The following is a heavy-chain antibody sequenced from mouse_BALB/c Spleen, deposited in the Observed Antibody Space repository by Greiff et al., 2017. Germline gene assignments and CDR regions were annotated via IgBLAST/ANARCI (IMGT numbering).Heavy chain of an antibody. CDR3: ARSTTVRRYFDY. CDR1: GFSLTSYG. D-gene: IGHD1-1*01. Sequence: VQVVESGPGLVQPSQSLSITCTVSGFSLTSYGVHWVRQSPGKGLEWLGVIWSGGSTDYNAAFISRLSISKDNSKSQVFFKMNSLQANDTAIYYCARSTTVRRYFDYWGQGTTLTVSS. CDR2: IWSGGST. J-gene: IGHJ2*01. V-gene: IGHV2-2*02.